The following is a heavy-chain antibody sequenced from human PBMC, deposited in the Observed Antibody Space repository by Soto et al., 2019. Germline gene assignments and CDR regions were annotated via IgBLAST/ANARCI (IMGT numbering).Heavy chain of an antibody. D-gene: IGHD5-12*01. CDR2: ITPSSGGT. V-gene: IGHV1-46*01. CDR1: GYTFTAYH. CDR3: AMAVATKTAPIDY. Sequence: QVQLVQSGAEVKKPGASVKLSCKASGYTFTAYHLHWLRQARGPGLEWMGIITPSSGGTRYPQKFQCRVTMTRDTSTSTVYMELSSLGSDDTAVYYCAMAVATKTAPIDYWVQGTLVPVTS. J-gene: IGHJ4*02.